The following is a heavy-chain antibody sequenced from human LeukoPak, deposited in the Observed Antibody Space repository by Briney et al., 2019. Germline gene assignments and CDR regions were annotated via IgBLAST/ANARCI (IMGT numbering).Heavy chain of an antibody. Sequence: PGGSLRLSCAASGFTFSSYGMHWVRQAPGKGLEWVAFIRYDGSNKYYADSVKGRFTISRDNSKNTLYLQMNSLRAEDTAVYYCARGGRSCTSTSCYYYYYYMDVWGKGTTVTVSS. D-gene: IGHD2-2*01. CDR1: GFTFSSYG. J-gene: IGHJ6*03. V-gene: IGHV3-30*02. CDR3: ARGGRSCTSTSCYYYYYYMDV. CDR2: IRYDGSNK.